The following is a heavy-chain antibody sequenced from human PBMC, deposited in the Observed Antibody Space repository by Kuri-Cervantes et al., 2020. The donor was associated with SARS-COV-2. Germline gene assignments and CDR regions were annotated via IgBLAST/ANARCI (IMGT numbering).Heavy chain of an antibody. CDR3: AREAWEDYYYYYYMDV. D-gene: IGHD1-26*01. J-gene: IGHJ6*03. CDR1: GGTFSSYA. V-gene: IGHV1-69*05. CDR2: IIPIFGTA. Sequence: SVKVSCKASGGTFSSYAISWVRQAPGQGLKWMGGIIPIFGTANYAQKFQGRVTITTDESTSTAYMELRSLRSDDTAVYYCAREAWEDYYYYYYMDVWGKGTTVTVSS.